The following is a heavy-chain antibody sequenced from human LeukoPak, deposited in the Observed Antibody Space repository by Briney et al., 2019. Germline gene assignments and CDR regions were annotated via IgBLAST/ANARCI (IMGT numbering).Heavy chain of an antibody. V-gene: IGHV1-2*02. CDR3: AREGGYYYDSSGYYFRYNWFDP. D-gene: IGHD3-22*01. CDR1: GYTFTGYY. Sequence: GASVKVSCKASGYTFTGYYMHWVRRAPGQGLEWMGWINPNSGGTNYAQKFQGRVTMTRGTSISTAYMELSRLRSDDTAVYYCAREGGYYYDSSGYYFRYNWFDPWGQGTLVTVSS. J-gene: IGHJ5*02. CDR2: INPNSGGT.